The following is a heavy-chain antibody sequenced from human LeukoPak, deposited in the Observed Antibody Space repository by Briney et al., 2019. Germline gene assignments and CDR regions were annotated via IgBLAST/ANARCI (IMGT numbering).Heavy chain of an antibody. J-gene: IGHJ5*02. D-gene: IGHD3-10*02. Sequence: ASVKVSCKASGGTFSSYAISWVRQAPGQGLEWMGGIIPIFGTANYAQKFQGRVTITADESTSTAYMELSSLRSEDTAVYYCARRLGSGSVFDPWGQGTLVTVSS. V-gene: IGHV1-69*13. CDR2: IIPIFGTA. CDR1: GGTFSSYA. CDR3: ARRLGSGSVFDP.